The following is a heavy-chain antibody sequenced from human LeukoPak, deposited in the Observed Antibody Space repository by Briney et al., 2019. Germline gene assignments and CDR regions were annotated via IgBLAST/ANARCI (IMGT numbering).Heavy chain of an antibody. CDR1: GFAFSSYA. CDR2: ITTSGRI. CDR3: ARHPAANYN. V-gene: IGHV3-21*01. D-gene: IGHD6-13*01. J-gene: IGHJ4*02. Sequence: PGGSLRPSCAASGFAFSSYAMNWVRQAPGKGLEWVSSITTSGRIFYADSVKGRFTLSRNKAKNSLCLQVDSLRTEDTGMYFRARHPAANYNWGQGTLVIVSS.